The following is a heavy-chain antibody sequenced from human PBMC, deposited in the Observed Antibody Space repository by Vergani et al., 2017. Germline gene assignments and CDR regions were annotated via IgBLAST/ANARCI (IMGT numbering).Heavy chain of an antibody. D-gene: IGHD1-26*01. J-gene: IGHJ6*02. CDR2: IRYDGSNK. Sequence: QVQLVESGGGVVQPGGSLRLSCAASGFTFSSYGMHWVRQAPGKGLEWVAFIRYDGSNKYYADSVKGRFTISRDNSKNTLYLQMNSLRAEDTAVYYCAKDIVDRASGSYYYYYYGMDVWGQGTTVTVSS. V-gene: IGHV3-30*02. CDR3: AKDIVDRASGSYYYYYYGMDV. CDR1: GFTFSSYG.